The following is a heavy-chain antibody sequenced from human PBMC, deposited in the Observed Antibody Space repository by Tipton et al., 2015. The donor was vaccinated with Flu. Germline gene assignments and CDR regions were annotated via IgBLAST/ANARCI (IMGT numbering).Heavy chain of an antibody. Sequence: LSLTCAASGFSVSSNYMSWVRQAPGKGLEWVSVIYSGGSTYYADSVKGRFTISRDNSKLYLQRNSLRAEDTAVYYCASRRGGDYPYFDYWGQGTLVTVSS. J-gene: IGHJ4*02. CDR2: IYSGGST. V-gene: IGHV3-53*01. CDR1: GFSVSSNY. CDR3: ASRRGGDYPYFDY. D-gene: IGHD4-17*01.